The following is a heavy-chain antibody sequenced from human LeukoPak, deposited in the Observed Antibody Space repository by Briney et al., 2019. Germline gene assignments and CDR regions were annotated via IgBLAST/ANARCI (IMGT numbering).Heavy chain of an antibody. V-gene: IGHV4-39*07. CDR1: GGSISSSSYY. CDR2: INHSGST. CDR3: ARVLEGSSGQHWYFDL. J-gene: IGHJ2*01. Sequence: TSETLSLTCTVSGGSISSSSYYWGWIRQPPGKGLEWIGEINHSGSTNYNPSLKSRVTISVDTSKNQFSLRLSSVTAADTAVYYCARVLEGSSGQHWYFDLWGRGTLVTVSS. D-gene: IGHD6-19*01.